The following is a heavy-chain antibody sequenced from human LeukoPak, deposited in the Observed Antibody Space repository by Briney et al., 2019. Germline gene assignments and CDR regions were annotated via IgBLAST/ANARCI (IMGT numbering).Heavy chain of an antibody. V-gene: IGHV1-2*02. Sequence: VASVTVSCKASGYTFTSYYIHWVRQAPGQGLEWMGWINADSGGTDYAQKFRGRVTMTRDTSINTAYMELSRLRSDDTAVYYCARVDDRGYYYFEYWGQGIPVTVSS. CDR1: GYTFTSYY. J-gene: IGHJ4*02. D-gene: IGHD3-3*01. CDR3: ARVDDRGYYYFEY. CDR2: INADSGGT.